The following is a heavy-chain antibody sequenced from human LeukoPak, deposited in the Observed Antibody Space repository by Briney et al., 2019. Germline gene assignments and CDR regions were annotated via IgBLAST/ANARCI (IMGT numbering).Heavy chain of an antibody. CDR1: GFTFSSYA. D-gene: IGHD3-22*01. V-gene: IGHV3-64*01. Sequence: GESLRLSCAASGFTFSSYAMHWVRQAPGKGLEYVSAISSNGGSTYYANSVKGRFTISRDNSKNTLYLQMGSLRAEDMAVYYCARVPKSYYDSSGYYLNWGQGTLVTVSS. J-gene: IGHJ4*02. CDR2: ISSNGGST. CDR3: ARVPKSYYDSSGYYLN.